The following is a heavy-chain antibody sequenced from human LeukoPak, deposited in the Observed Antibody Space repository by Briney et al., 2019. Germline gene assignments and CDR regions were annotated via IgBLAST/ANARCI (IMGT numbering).Heavy chain of an antibody. CDR1: GGTFSSYT. Sequence: RASVKVSCKASGGTFSSYTISWVRQAPGQGLEWMGRIIPILGIANYAQKFQGRVTITADKSTSTAYMELSSLRSEDTAVYYCARSPLYYYDSNIFDYWGQGTLVTVSS. V-gene: IGHV1-69*02. CDR3: ARSPLYYYDSNIFDY. D-gene: IGHD3-22*01. CDR2: IIPILGIA. J-gene: IGHJ4*02.